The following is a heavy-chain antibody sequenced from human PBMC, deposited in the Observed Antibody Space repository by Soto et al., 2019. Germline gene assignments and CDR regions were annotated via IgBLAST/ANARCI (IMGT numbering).Heavy chain of an antibody. CDR2: IYDSGST. CDR3: ARDAYYYGSGSSYYYGMDV. Sequence: QVQLQESGPGLVKPSETLSLTCTVSGGSFSTYYWNWIRQPPGKGLEWYGYIYDSGSTNYNPSVKSRVTISVDTPKNQFSLKLSSVTAADTAVYYCARDAYYYGSGSSYYYGMDVWGQGTTVTVSS. J-gene: IGHJ6*02. CDR1: GGSFSTYY. V-gene: IGHV4-59*01. D-gene: IGHD3-10*01.